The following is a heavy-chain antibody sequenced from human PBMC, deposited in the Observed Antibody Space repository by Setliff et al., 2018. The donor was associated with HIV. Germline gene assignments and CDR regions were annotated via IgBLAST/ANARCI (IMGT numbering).Heavy chain of an antibody. CDR3: ARVGAFGVGGWFDP. D-gene: IGHD3-3*01. J-gene: IGHJ5*02. CDR2: VSYSGST. V-gene: IGHV4-39*07. CDR1: GDSLSSGTYY. Sequence: LSLTCSVAGDSLSSGTYYWGWIRQPPGKGLEWIGSVSYSGSTYYNPSLKSRVTISVDTSKNQFSLKLSSVTAADTAMYYCARVGAFGVGGWFDPWGQGSLVTVSS.